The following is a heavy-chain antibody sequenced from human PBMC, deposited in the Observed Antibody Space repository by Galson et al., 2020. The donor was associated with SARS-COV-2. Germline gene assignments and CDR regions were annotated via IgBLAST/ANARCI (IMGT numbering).Heavy chain of an antibody. V-gene: IGHV3-48*02. J-gene: IGHJ4*02. CDR3: ASGPTWRIGAAGDY. CDR1: GFTFSSNS. CDR2: ISSSSTTL. Sequence: GGPLRLSCAAPGFTFSSNSMIWVRQAPGKGLEWVSYISSSSTTLYYADSVKGRFTISRDNAKNSLYLQMNRLRDEDTAVYDCASGPTWRIGAAGDYWGQGTLGTVCS. D-gene: IGHD6-13*01.